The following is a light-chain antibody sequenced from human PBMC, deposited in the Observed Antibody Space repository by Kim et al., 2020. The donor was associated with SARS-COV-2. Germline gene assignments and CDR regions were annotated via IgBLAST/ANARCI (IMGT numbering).Light chain of an antibody. CDR1: SSDIGGYNY. J-gene: IGLJ3*02. CDR3: YSYAGSNNWV. CDR2: EVN. V-gene: IGLV2-8*01. Sequence: GQSVTISCTGTSSDIGGYNYVSWYQPHPGKAPKLMIYEVNKRPSGVPDRFSGSKSGNTASLTVSGLQAEDEADYYCYSYAGSNNWVFGGGTQLTVL.